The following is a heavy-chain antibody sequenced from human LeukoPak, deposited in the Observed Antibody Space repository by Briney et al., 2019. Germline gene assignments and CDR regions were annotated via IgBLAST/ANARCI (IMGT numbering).Heavy chain of an antibody. J-gene: IGHJ4*02. CDR1: GFIFSNYA. CDR2: LSVITATP. Sequence: GGALRLSCAASGFIFSNYAMSWVRQAPGKGLESGSTLSVITATPYYADSMRGRFTISRDNSKNTLYLQMNSLRAEDTAIYYCAKVYYDILTGYSRHFDYWGQGILVTVSS. CDR3: AKVYYDILTGYSRHFDY. D-gene: IGHD3-9*01. V-gene: IGHV3-23*01.